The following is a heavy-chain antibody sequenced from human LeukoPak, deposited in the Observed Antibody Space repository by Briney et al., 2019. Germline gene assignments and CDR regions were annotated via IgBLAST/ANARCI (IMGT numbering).Heavy chain of an antibody. Sequence: PSETLSFTCAVYGGSFSGYYWSWLRQPPGKGPEWIGEINHSGSTNYNPSLKSRVTISVDTSKNQFSLKLSSVTAADTAVYYCARVVPPSYYYGSGSYYSFNWFDPWGQGTLVTVSS. J-gene: IGHJ5*02. D-gene: IGHD3-10*01. V-gene: IGHV4-34*01. CDR3: ARVVPPSYYYGSGSYYSFNWFDP. CDR1: GGSFSGYY. CDR2: INHSGST.